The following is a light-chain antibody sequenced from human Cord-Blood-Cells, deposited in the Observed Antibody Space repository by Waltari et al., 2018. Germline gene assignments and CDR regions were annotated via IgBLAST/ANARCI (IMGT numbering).Light chain of an antibody. CDR2: NVS. J-gene: IGLJ1*01. CDR1: SSDVGGYNY. Sequence: QSALTQPRSVSGSPGQSVTIPCTGTSSDVGGYNYVSWYQQHPGKAPKLIIYNVSKRPSGVPDRFSGSKSGNTASLTISGLQAEDEADYYCCSYAGSYTFYVFGTGTKVTVL. CDR3: CSYAGSYTFYV. V-gene: IGLV2-11*01.